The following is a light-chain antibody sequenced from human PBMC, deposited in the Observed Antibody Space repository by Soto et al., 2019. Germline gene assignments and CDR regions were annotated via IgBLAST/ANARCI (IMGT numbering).Light chain of an antibody. CDR3: HQYSSSRKT. V-gene: IGKV3-20*01. Sequence: IVLTQSPGTLSLSPGERATLSCRASQSVRSTYLAWYQQRPGQAPRLLIYGASSRATGIPDRFSGSGSGTDFTLTLSRLEPEDSAVYYCHQYSSSRKTFGQGTKVELK. CDR2: GAS. CDR1: QSVRSTY. J-gene: IGKJ1*01.